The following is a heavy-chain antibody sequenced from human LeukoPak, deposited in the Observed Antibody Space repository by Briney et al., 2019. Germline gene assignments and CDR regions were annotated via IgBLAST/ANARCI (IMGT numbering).Heavy chain of an antibody. CDR2: ISWNSGSI. J-gene: IGHJ4*02. CDR3: AKDRDYSSSGASVDY. D-gene: IGHD6-6*01. V-gene: IGHV3-9*01. Sequence: SLRLSCAASGFIFDDYAMQWVRQAPGKGLEWGSGISWNSGSIGYADSVKGRFTISRDSAKNSLYLQMNSLRAEDTALYYCAKDRDYSSSGASVDYWGQGTLVTVSS. CDR1: GFIFDDYA.